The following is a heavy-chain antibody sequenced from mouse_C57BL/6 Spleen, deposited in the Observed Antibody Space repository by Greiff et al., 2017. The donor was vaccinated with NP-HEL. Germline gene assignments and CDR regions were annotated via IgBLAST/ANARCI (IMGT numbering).Heavy chain of an antibody. CDR1: GYSFTGYY. CDR3: ARDYYGSSHTFAY. V-gene: IGHV1-42*01. D-gene: IGHD1-1*01. Sequence: VQLQQSGPELVKPGASVKISCKASGYSFTGYYMNWVKQSPEKSLEWIGEINPSTGGTTYNQKFKAKATLTVDKSSSTTYMQLKSLTSEDSAVYYCARDYYGSSHTFAYWGQGTLVTVSA. CDR2: INPSTGGT. J-gene: IGHJ3*01.